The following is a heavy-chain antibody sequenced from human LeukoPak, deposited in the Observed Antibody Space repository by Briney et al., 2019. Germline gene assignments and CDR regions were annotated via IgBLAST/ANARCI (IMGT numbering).Heavy chain of an antibody. CDR1: GYTFTSYY. J-gene: IGHJ6*02. Sequence: ASVKVSCKASGYTFTSYYMHWVRQAPGQGLEWMGIINPSGDSTSYAQKFQGRVTMTRDTSTSTVYMELSSLRSEDTAVYYCARAIGELPGYYYYYGMDVWGQGTTVTVSS. D-gene: IGHD1-26*01. CDR3: ARAIGELPGYYYYYGMDV. V-gene: IGHV1-46*01. CDR2: INPSGDST.